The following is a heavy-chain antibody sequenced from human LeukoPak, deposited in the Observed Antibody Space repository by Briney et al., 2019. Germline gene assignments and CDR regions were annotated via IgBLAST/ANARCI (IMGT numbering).Heavy chain of an antibody. J-gene: IGHJ4*02. D-gene: IGHD3-22*01. Sequence: GGSLRLSCAASGFTFSSYGMRWVRQAPGKGLEWVAVIWYDGSNKYYADSVKGRFTISRDNSKNTLYLQMNSLRAEDTAVYYCARDRYYYDSSGYSDYWGQGTLVTVSS. CDR3: ARDRYYYDSSGYSDY. V-gene: IGHV3-33*01. CDR2: IWYDGSNK. CDR1: GFTFSSYG.